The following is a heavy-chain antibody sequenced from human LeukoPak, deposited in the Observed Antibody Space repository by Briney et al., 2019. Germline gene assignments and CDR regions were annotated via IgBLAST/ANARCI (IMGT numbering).Heavy chain of an antibody. V-gene: IGHV4-59*08. J-gene: IGHJ5*02. D-gene: IGHD3-10*01. Sequence: ETLSLTCIVSGGSIRNYFWSWIRQPPGKGLEWIGHIYYTGSTNYNPSLKSRVTISVDTSNNQFSLKLSSVSAADTAVYYCARPHPLYGSGSYVSWGQGTLVTVSS. CDR2: IYYTGST. CDR3: ARPHPLYGSGSYVS. CDR1: GGSIRNYF.